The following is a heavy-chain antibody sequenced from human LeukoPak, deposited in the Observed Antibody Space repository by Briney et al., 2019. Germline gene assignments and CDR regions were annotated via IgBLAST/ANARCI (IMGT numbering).Heavy chain of an antibody. CDR2: IYYSGST. V-gene: IGHV4-39*01. CDR3: ARLAQWLSQARFDP. CDR1: GGSISSSSYY. J-gene: IGHJ5*02. D-gene: IGHD6-19*01. Sequence: PSETPSLTCTVSGGSISSSSYYWGWIRQPPGKGLEWIGSIYYSGSTYYNPSLKSRVTISVDTSKIQFSLKLSSVTAADTAVYYCARLAQWLSQARFDPWGQGTLVTVSS.